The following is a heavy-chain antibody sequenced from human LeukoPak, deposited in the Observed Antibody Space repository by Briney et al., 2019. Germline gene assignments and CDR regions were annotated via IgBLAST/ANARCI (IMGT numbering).Heavy chain of an antibody. CDR2: ISSNGDST. V-gene: IGHV3-64*01. CDR3: LRWSDY. CDR1: GFTFSSYA. Sequence: GGSLRLSCAASGFTFSSYAMHWVRQAPGKGLEYVSAISSNGDSTFYANSVKGRFTISRDNSKNTLYLRMGSLRADDMAVYYCLRWSDYWGQGTLVTVSS. D-gene: IGHD4-23*01. J-gene: IGHJ4*02.